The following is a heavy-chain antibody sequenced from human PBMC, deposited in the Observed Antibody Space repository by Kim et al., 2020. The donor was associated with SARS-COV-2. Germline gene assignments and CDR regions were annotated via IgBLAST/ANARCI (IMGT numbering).Heavy chain of an antibody. CDR1: GFTFSSYS. CDR2: ISSSSSYK. D-gene: IGHD5-18*01. V-gene: IGHV3-21*01. J-gene: IGHJ6*02. Sequence: GGSLRLSCAASGFTFSSYSMNWVRQAPGKGLEWVSSISSSSSYKYYADSVKGRFTISRDNAKNSLYLQMNSLRAEDTAVYYCAKCGPAMVTHNYAMDVWGQGTTVTVSS. CDR3: AKCGPAMVTHNYAMDV.